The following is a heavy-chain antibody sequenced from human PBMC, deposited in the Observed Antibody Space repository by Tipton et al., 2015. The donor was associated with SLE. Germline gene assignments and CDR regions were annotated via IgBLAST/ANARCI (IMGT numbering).Heavy chain of an antibody. CDR2: IYSGGRT. CDR3: ARDLGRRGAFDI. Sequence: SLRLSCAASGFTFSNYAMSWVRQAPGKGLEWVSVIYSGGRTYYADSVKGRFTISRDNSKNTLYLQMNSLRAEDAAVYYCARDLGRRGAFDIWGQGTMVTVSS. D-gene: IGHD3-10*01. CDR1: GFTFSNYA. J-gene: IGHJ3*02. V-gene: IGHV3-23*03.